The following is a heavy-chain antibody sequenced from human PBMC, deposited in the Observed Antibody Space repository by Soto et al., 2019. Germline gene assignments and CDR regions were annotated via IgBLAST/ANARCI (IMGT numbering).Heavy chain of an antibody. D-gene: IGHD2-15*01. CDR1: GGTFSSYT. V-gene: IGHV1-69*04. Sequence: ASVKVSCKASGGTFSSYTISWVRQAPGQGLEWMGRIIPILGIANYAQKFQGRVTITADKSTSTAYMELSSLRSEDTAVYYCARDVLVVVAATPVFKGPPKPPHYYMDVWGKGTTVTISS. J-gene: IGHJ6*03. CDR3: ARDVLVVVAATPVFKGPPKPPHYYMDV. CDR2: IIPILGIA.